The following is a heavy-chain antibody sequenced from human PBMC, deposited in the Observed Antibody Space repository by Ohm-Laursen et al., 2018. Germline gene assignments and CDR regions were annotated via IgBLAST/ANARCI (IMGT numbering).Heavy chain of an antibody. D-gene: IGHD1-14*01. Sequence: SLRLSCTASGFTFSSYWMHWVRQAPGKGLVWVSRISTDGSSTSYADSVKGRFTISRDNAKNTLYLQMNSLRAEDTAVYYCARLSPQPEWGQGTLVTVSS. V-gene: IGHV3-74*01. CDR1: GFTFSSYW. CDR2: ISTDGSST. CDR3: ARLSPQPE. J-gene: IGHJ4*02.